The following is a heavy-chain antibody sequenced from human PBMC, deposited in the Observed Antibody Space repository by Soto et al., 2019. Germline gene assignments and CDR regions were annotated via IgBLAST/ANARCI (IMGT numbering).Heavy chain of an antibody. D-gene: IGHD2-2*01. CDR1: GGSITGHY. V-gene: IGHV4-59*11. CDR3: AKLYSTSWFGNWFDS. Sequence: SETLSLTCSVSGGSITGHYWNWIRQPPGKGLEWIGYIYHSGSTTYNPSLRSRVTISVDTSKNQFSLKLSSVTAADTAMYYCAKLYSTSWFGNWFDSWGQGSLVTVS. CDR2: IYHSGST. J-gene: IGHJ5*01.